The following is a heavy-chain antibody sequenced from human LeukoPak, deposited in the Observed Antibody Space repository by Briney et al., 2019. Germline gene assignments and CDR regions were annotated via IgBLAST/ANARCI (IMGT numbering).Heavy chain of an antibody. CDR2: INSDGSST. D-gene: IGHD3/OR15-3a*01. J-gene: IGHJ4*02. CDR3: ASWAGTGVRGGPCY. V-gene: IGHV3-74*01. CDR1: GFTFSSYW. Sequence: GGSLRLYCAASGFTFSSYWMHWVRQAPGKGLVWVSRINSDGSSTSYADSVKGRFTISRDNAKNTLYLQMNSLRAEDTAVYYCASWAGTGVRGGPCYWGQGTLVTVSS.